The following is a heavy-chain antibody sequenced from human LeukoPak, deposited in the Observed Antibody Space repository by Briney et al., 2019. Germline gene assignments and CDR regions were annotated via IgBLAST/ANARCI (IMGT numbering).Heavy chain of an antibody. CDR1: GYTFTGYY. Sequence: SVKVSCKASGYTFTGYYMHWVRQAPGQGLEWMGRIIPIFGTANYAQKFQGRVTITTDESTSTAYMELSSLRSEDTAVYYCARDGDTAMALGAFDIWGQGTMVTVSS. D-gene: IGHD5-18*01. CDR3: ARDGDTAMALGAFDI. CDR2: IIPIFGTA. J-gene: IGHJ3*02. V-gene: IGHV1-69*05.